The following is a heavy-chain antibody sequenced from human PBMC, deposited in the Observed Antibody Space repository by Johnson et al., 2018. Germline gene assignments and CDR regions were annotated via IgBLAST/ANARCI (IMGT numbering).Heavy chain of an antibody. CDR1: GFTFSSYW. CDR2: IKQDGSEK. CDR3: ARVYCTNGVCYSPLDAFDI. V-gene: IGHV3-7*01. J-gene: IGHJ3*02. D-gene: IGHD2-8*01. Sequence: VQLVESGGGLVQPGGSLRLSCAASGFTFSSYWMSWVRQAPGKGLEWVANIKQDGSEKYYVDSVKGRFPISRYNAKNSLYIQMNSLRAEDTAVYYCARVYCTNGVCYSPLDAFDIWGQGTMVTVSA.